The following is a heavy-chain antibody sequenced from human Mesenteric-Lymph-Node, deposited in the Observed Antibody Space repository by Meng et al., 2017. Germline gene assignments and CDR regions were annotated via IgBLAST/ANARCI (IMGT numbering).Heavy chain of an antibody. D-gene: IGHD6-13*01. J-gene: IGHJ4*02. V-gene: IGHV1-18*01. Sequence: QVQLVQSGAGGKRPGASVKVSCKASGYSFITYGINWVRQAPGQGLEWVGWISAYNGNTNYAQKLQGRVTMTTDTSTSTAYMELRSLRSDDTAVYYCAREGHSRNIDYWGQGTLVTVSS. CDR2: ISAYNGNT. CDR1: GYSFITYG. CDR3: AREGHSRNIDY.